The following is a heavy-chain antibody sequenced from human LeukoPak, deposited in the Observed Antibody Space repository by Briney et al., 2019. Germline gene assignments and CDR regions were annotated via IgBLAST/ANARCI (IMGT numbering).Heavy chain of an antibody. CDR1: GYTFTSYG. CDR3: ARGWELDY. CDR2: INTYNGKT. Sequence: GASVKVSCKGSGYTFTSYGTSWVRPAPGEGVELMGRINTYNGKTNYAQNLQGTVTLTTDSTTSTAYMELRSLRSDDTAVYYCARGWELDYWGQGTLVTVSS. D-gene: IGHD1-26*01. J-gene: IGHJ4*02. V-gene: IGHV1-18*01.